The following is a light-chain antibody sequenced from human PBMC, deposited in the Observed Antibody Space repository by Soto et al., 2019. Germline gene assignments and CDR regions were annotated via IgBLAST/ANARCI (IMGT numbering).Light chain of an antibody. CDR2: EVT. CDR3: TSFAGRNIWV. J-gene: IGLJ3*02. CDR1: NVGEYDY. Sequence: QSALTQPPSASGSPGQSVTISCTGSNVGEYDYVSWYQQHPGKAPKLMIHEVTKRPSGVTDRFSGSKSGNTASLTVSGLQAGDEADYYGTSFAGRNIWVFGGGTKLTAL. V-gene: IGLV2-8*01.